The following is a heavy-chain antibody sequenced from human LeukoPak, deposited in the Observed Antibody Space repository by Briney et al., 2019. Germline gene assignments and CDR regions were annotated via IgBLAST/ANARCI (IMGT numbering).Heavy chain of an antibody. J-gene: IGHJ4*02. CDR1: GFTFSSYA. D-gene: IGHD6-13*01. Sequence: GGSLRLSCAASGFTFSSYAMSWVRQAPGKGLEWVSGISGSGGSTYYADSVKGRFTISRDNSKNTLYLQMNSLRAEDTAVYYCATAALYGSAWYYFDYSGQGTLATVSS. V-gene: IGHV3-23*01. CDR3: ATAALYGSAWYYFDY. CDR2: ISGSGGST.